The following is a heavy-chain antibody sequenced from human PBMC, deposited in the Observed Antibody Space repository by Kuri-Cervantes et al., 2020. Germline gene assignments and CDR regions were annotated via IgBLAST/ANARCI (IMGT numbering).Heavy chain of an antibody. CDR3: ARDGLSAFDI. CDR2: ISYDGSNK. D-gene: IGHD5/OR15-5a*01. J-gene: IGHJ3*02. Sequence: GESLKICCAASGFTFSSDTMHWVRQAPGKGLEWVTVISYDGSNKYYADSVKGRFTISRDNAKNSLYLQMNSLRAEDTALYHCARDGLSAFDIWGQGTMVTVSS. V-gene: IGHV3-30-3*01. CDR1: GFTFSSDT.